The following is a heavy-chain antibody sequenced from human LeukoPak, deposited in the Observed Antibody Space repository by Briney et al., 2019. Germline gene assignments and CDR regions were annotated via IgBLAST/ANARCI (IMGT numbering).Heavy chain of an antibody. CDR3: ARQSPYCSSTSCYRLPRAPDDY. V-gene: IGHV4-39*01. D-gene: IGHD2-2*01. J-gene: IGHJ4*02. CDR2: IYYSGST. CDR1: GGSISSSSYY. Sequence: SETLSLTCTVSGGSISSSSYYWGWIRQPPGKGLEWIGSIYYSGSTNYNPSLKSRVTISVDTSKNQFSLKLSSVTAADTAVYYCARQSPYCSSTSCYRLPRAPDDYWGQGTLVTVSS.